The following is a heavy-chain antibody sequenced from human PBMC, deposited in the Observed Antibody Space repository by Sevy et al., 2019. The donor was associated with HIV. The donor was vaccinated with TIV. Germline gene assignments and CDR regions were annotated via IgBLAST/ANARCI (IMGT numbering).Heavy chain of an antibody. J-gene: IGHJ6*02. CDR1: GGSFSGYY. V-gene: IGHV4-34*01. Sequence: SETLSLTCAVYGGSFSGYYWSWIRQPPGKGLEWIGEINHSGSTNYSPSLKSRVTISVDMSKNQFSLRLSSVTAADTAVYYCARAVTDYYYYYYYGMDVWGQGTTVTVSS. D-gene: IGHD3-9*01. CDR2: INHSGST. CDR3: ARAVTDYYYYYYYGMDV.